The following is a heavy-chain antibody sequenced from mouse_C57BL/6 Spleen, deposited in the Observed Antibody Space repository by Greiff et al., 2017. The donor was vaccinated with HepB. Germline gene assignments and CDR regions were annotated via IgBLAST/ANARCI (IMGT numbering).Heavy chain of an antibody. D-gene: IGHD4-1*01. V-gene: IGHV1-50*01. CDR2: IDPSDSYT. J-gene: IGHJ3*01. Sequence: QVQLQQPGAELVKPGASVKLSCKASGYTFTSYWMQWVKQRPGQGLEWIGEIDPSDSYTNYNQKFKGKATLTVDTSSSTAYMQLSSLTSEDSAVYYCARETGTGAYWGQGTLVTVS. CDR3: ARETGTGAY. CDR1: GYTFTSYW.